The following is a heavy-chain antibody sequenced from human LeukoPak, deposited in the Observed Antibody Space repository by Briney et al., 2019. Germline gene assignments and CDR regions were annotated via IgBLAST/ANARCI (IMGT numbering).Heavy chain of an antibody. CDR3: ARDMSPENSQIDY. Sequence: ASVKVSCKASGYTFTGYYMHWVRQAPGQGLEWMGRINPNSGGTNYAQKFQGRVTMTRDTSISTAYMELSRLRSDDTAVYYCARDMSPENSQIDYWGQGTLATVSS. J-gene: IGHJ4*02. D-gene: IGHD3-10*02. V-gene: IGHV1-2*06. CDR1: GYTFTGYY. CDR2: INPNSGGT.